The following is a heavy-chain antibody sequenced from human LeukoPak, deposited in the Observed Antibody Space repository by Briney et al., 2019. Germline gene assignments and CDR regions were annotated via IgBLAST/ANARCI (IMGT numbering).Heavy chain of an antibody. V-gene: IGHV4-39*01. CDR1: GGSISSSSYY. CDR3: ARQGITATGKLDY. D-gene: IGHD6-13*01. J-gene: IGHJ4*02. CDR2: IYSCGNT. Sequence: SETLSLTCTVSGGSISSSSYYWGWIRQPPGKGLEWIGSIYSCGNTYYNPSLKSRVTISVDTSNNQFSLKLNSVTAADTAVYYCARQGITATGKLDYWGQGTLVTVSS.